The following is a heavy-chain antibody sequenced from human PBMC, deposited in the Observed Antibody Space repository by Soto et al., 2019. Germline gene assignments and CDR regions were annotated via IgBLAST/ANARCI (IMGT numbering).Heavy chain of an antibody. CDR3: ATKTYDFWSGIYGMDV. V-gene: IGHV1-3*01. CDR2: INPGNGNT. Sequence: GASVKVSCKASGYTFTSYAMHWVRQAPGQRLEWMGWINPGNGNTNYAQKFQGRVTMTRDTSTCTVYMELSSLRSEDTAVYYCATKTYDFWSGIYGMDVWGQGTTVTVSS. D-gene: IGHD3-3*01. J-gene: IGHJ6*02. CDR1: GYTFTSYA.